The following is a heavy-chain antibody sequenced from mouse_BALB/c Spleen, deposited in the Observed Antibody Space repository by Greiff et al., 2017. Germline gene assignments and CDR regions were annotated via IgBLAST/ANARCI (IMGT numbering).Heavy chain of an antibody. CDR3: TRDGSYDGYPYFDY. V-gene: IGHV1-5*01. J-gene: IGHJ2*01. Sequence: VQLQQSGTVLARPGASVKMSCKASGYSFTSYWMHWVKQRPGQGLEWIGAIYPGNSDTSYNQKFKGKAKLTAVTSASTAYMQLSSLTSEDSAVYYCTRDGSYDGYPYFDYWGQGTTLTVSS. CDR1: GYSFTSYW. D-gene: IGHD2-3*01. CDR2: IYPGNSDT.